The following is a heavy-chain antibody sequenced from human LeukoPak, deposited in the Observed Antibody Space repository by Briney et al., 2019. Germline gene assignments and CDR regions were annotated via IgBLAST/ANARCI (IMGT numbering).Heavy chain of an antibody. CDR2: IYYSGST. Sequence: PSETLSLTCTVSGGSISSYYWSWIRQPPGKGLEWIGYIYYSGSTNYNPSLKSRVTISVDTSKNQFSLKLSSVTAADTAVYYCARAYYDILTGYPWYFDLWGRGTLVTVSS. V-gene: IGHV4-59*08. D-gene: IGHD3-9*01. J-gene: IGHJ2*01. CDR1: GGSISSYY. CDR3: ARAYYDILTGYPWYFDL.